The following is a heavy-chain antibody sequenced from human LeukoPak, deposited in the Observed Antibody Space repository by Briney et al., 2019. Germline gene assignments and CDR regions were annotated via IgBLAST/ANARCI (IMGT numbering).Heavy chain of an antibody. CDR2: INHSGST. J-gene: IGHJ4*02. V-gene: IGHV4-34*01. Sequence: KPSETLSLTCAVYGGSFSGYYWSWIRQPPGKGLEWIGEINHSGSTNYNPSLKSRVTISVDTSKNQFSLKLSSVTAADTAVYYCARVSVVAGTCFDYWGQGTLVTVSS. CDR1: GGSFSGYY. D-gene: IGHD6-19*01. CDR3: ARVSVVAGTCFDY.